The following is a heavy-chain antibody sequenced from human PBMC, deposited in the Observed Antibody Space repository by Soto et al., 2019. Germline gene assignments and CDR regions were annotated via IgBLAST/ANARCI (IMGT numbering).Heavy chain of an antibody. V-gene: IGHV4-34*01. CDR1: GGSFSGYY. J-gene: IGHJ5*02. D-gene: IGHD2-15*01. CDR3: ARLVVVVVATSADGRFDP. Sequence: PSETLSLTCAVYGGSFSGYYWSWIRQPPGKGLEWIGEINHSGSTNYNPSLKSRVTISVDTSKNQFSLNLTSVTAADTAVYYCARLVVVVVATSADGRFDPWGQGTLVTVSS. CDR2: INHSGST.